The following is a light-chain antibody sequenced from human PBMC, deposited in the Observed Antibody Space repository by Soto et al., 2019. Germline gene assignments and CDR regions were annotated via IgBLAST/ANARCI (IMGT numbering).Light chain of an antibody. CDR3: SSYAGSKDVV. V-gene: IGLV2-8*01. CDR1: SADVGGYNS. CDR2: EVS. Sequence: QSVLTQPPSASGSPGQSVTISCAGASADVGGYNSVSWYQQHPGKAPKLIIYEVSKRPSGVPDRFSGSKSGNTASLTVSGLQAEDEADYHCSSYAGSKDVVFGRGTKLTVL. J-gene: IGLJ2*01.